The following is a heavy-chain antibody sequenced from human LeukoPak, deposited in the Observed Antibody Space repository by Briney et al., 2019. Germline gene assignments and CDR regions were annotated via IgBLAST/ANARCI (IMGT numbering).Heavy chain of an antibody. CDR1: GFTFSSYA. J-gene: IGHJ6*03. V-gene: IGHV3-30*04. CDR2: ISYDGSNK. D-gene: IGHD3-3*01. Sequence: GGSLRLSCAASGFTFSSYAMHWVRQAPGKGLEGVAVISYDGSNKYYAYSVKGRFTISRDNSKNTLYLQMNSLRAEDTAVYYCARDGTQLRFLEWLHNYYYYYMDVWGKGTTVTVSS. CDR3: ARDGTQLRFLEWLHNYYYYYMDV.